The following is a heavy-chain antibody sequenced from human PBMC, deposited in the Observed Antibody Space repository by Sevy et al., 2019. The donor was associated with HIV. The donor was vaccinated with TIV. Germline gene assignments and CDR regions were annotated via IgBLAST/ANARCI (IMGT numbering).Heavy chain of an antibody. J-gene: IGHJ4*02. CDR2: ISDTGTST. Sequence: GGSLRLSCTASGFTFSSYAMYWVRQAPRKGLEWVSAISDTGTSTYYTDSVEGRFTISRDNSKSTLFLHMNSLRAEDTALYYCAKFAGDFPHFDFWGLGTLVTVSS. D-gene: IGHD7-27*01. V-gene: IGHV3-23*01. CDR3: AKFAGDFPHFDF. CDR1: GFTFSSYA.